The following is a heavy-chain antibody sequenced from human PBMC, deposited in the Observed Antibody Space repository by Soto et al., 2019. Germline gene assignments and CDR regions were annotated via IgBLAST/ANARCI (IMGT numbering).Heavy chain of an antibody. D-gene: IGHD3-9*01. Sequence: PSETLSLTCAVYGGSFSGYYWSWIRQPPGKGLEWIGEINHSGSTNYNPSLKSRVTISVDTSKNQFSLKLSSVTAADTAVYYCARATPQKYDILTGYYRYYYYLDVWGKGTTVTVSS. CDR3: ARATPQKYDILTGYYRYYYYLDV. CDR2: INHSGST. J-gene: IGHJ6*03. CDR1: GGSFSGYY. V-gene: IGHV4-34*01.